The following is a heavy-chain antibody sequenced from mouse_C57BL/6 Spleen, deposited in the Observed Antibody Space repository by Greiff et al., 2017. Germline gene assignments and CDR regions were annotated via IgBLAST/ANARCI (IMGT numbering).Heavy chain of an antibody. CDR1: GYTFTSYW. J-gene: IGHJ2*01. Sequence: VQLQQPGAELVKPGASVKLSCKASGYTFTSYWMLWVKQRPGQGLEWIGEIDPSDSYTNYNQKFKGKATLTVDTSSSTAYMQLSSLTSEDSAVYYCARLGGNYLYFDYWGQGTTLTVSS. CDR2: IDPSDSYT. D-gene: IGHD2-1*01. V-gene: IGHV1-50*01. CDR3: ARLGGNYLYFDY.